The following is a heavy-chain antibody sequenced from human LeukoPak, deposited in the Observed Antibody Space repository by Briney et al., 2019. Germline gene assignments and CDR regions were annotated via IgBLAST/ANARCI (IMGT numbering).Heavy chain of an antibody. J-gene: IGHJ4*02. CDR3: AKSDF. CDR1: GFTFSSYG. CDR2: IRNDGSKK. Sequence: PGGSLRISCAASGFTFSSYGMHWVRQAPGKGLEWVAFIRNDGSKKEYADSVKGRFTISRDSSKNTLYLQMNSLRAEDTAVYYCAKSDFWGQGTLVTVSS. V-gene: IGHV3-30*02.